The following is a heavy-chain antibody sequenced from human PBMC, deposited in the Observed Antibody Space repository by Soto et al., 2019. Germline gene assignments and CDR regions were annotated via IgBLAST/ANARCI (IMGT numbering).Heavy chain of an antibody. V-gene: IGHV4-59*01. CDR1: GGSISSYY. CDR2: IYYSGST. CDR3: ARDLDSSGT. Sequence: TLSLTCTVSGGSISSYYWSWIRQPPGKGLEWIGYIYYSGSTNYNPSLKSRVTISVDTSKNQFSLKLSSVTAADTAVYYCARDLDSSGTWGQGTLVTVSS. J-gene: IGHJ4*02. D-gene: IGHD3-22*01.